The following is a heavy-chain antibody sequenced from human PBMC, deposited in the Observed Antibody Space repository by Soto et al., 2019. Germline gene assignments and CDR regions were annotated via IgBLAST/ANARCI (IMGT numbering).Heavy chain of an antibody. CDR3: AVYFDWFYFDY. J-gene: IGHJ4*02. CDR2: INHSGST. V-gene: IGHV4-34*01. CDR1: GGSFSGYY. D-gene: IGHD3-9*01. Sequence: PSETLSLTCAVYGGSFSGYYWSWIRQPPGKGLEWIGEINHSGSTNYNPSLTSRVTISVDTSKNQFSLKLSSVTAADTAVYYCAVYFDWFYFDYWGQGTLVTVSS.